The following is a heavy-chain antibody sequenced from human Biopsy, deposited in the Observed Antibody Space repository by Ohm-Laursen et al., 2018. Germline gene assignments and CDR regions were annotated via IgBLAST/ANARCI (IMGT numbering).Heavy chain of an antibody. V-gene: IGHV3-33*08. CDR2: IWYDGSKK. J-gene: IGHJ6*02. CDR1: GFTFNNYG. CDR3: TRLAYYYYYGMDV. D-gene: IGHD2-21*01. Sequence: SLRLSCAASGFTFNNYGMQWVRQAPGKGLEWVAVIWYDGSKKYYADSVKGRFTITRDNSKNTLYLQMNSLRAEDTAVYYCTRLAYYYYYGMDVWGQGTTVTVSS.